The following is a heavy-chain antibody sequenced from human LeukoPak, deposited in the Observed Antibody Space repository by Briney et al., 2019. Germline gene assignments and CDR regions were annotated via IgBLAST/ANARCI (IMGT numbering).Heavy chain of an antibody. Sequence: GGSLRLSCAASGFTFSSYAMSWVRQAPGKGLEWVSAMSGSGGSTYYADSVKGRFTISRDNSKNTLYLQMNSLRAEDTAVYYCAKDDVAVADTPIFDDWGQGTLVTVSS. D-gene: IGHD6-19*01. CDR3: AKDDVAVADTPIFDD. J-gene: IGHJ4*02. CDR1: GFTFSSYA. CDR2: MSGSGGST. V-gene: IGHV3-23*01.